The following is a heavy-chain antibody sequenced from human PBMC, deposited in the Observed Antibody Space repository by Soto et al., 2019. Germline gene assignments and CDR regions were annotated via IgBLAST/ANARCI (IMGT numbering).Heavy chain of an antibody. V-gene: IGHV1-69*01. Sequence: QVQLVQSGAEVKKPGSSVKVSCTASGGTFSSYAISWVRQAPGQGLEWMGGIIPIFGTANYAQKFQGRVTITADESTSTAYLDLSSLRADLTAVYYCAREKGQQLQTWGQGTLVTLSS. D-gene: IGHD6-13*01. CDR1: GGTFSSYA. CDR3: AREKGQQLQT. J-gene: IGHJ5*02. CDR2: IIPIFGTA.